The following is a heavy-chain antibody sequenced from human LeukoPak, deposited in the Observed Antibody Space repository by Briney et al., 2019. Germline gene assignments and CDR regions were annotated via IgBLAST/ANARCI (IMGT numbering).Heavy chain of an antibody. CDR2: IIPIFGTA. CDR3: ASGEGYLDTAMGTSFDY. J-gene: IGHJ4*02. CDR1: GGTFSSYA. V-gene: IGHV1-69*05. Sequence: SVKVSCKAYGGTFSSYAISWVRQAPGQGLEWMGGIIPIFGTANYAQKFQGRVTITTDESTSTAYMELSSLRSEDTAVYYCASGEGYLDTAMGTSFDYWGQGTLVTVSS. D-gene: IGHD5-18*01.